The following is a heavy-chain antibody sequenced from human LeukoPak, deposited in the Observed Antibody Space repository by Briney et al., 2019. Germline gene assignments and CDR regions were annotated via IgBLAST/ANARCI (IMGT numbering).Heavy chain of an antibody. D-gene: IGHD2/OR15-2a*01. CDR1: GYTFTSYG. CDR2: ISAYNGNT. V-gene: IGHV1-18*01. J-gene: IGHJ5*02. CDR3: ARYYLFYGYNWFDP. Sequence: ASVKVSCKASGYTFTSYGISWVRQAPGQGLEWMGWISAYNGNTNYAQKLQGRVTMTTDTSTCTAYMELRSLRSDDTAVYYCARYYLFYGYNWFDPWGQGTLVTVSS.